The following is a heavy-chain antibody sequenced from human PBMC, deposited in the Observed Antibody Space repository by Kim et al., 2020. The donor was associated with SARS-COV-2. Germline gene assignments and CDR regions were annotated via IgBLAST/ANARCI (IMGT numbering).Heavy chain of an antibody. CDR2: IIPIFGTA. J-gene: IGHJ6*02. Sequence: SVKVSCKASGGTFSSYAISWVRQAPGQGLEWMGGIIPIFGTANYAQKFQGRVTITADESTSTAYMELSSLRSEDTAVYYCARINAHYGDCAFFYYYYGMDVWGQGTTVTVSS. V-gene: IGHV1-69*13. D-gene: IGHD4-17*01. CDR3: ARINAHYGDCAFFYYYYGMDV. CDR1: GGTFSSYA.